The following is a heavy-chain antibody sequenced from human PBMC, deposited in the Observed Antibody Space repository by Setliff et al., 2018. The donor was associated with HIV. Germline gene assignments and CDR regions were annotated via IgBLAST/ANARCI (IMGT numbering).Heavy chain of an antibody. V-gene: IGHV1-46*02. J-gene: IGHJ4*02. CDR2: INPSGGST. D-gene: IGHD6-6*01. Sequence: ASVQVSCKASGYTFNTYYIHWVRQAPGQGLEWMGIINPSGGSTSHAQKFQGRVNMTRDTSTSTVHMEVSSLRSEDTAVYYYVTGSAARPFDYWGQGTLVTVSS. CDR1: GYTFNTYY. CDR3: VTGSAARPFDY.